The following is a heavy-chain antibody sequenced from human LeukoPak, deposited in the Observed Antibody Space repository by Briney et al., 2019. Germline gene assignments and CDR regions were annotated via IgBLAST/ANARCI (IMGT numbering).Heavy chain of an antibody. V-gene: IGHV1-46*01. Sequence: ASVKVSCTASGYTFTSYYMHWVRQAPGQGPEWMGIINPRGGSTDYAQKFQDRVTMTSDTSTSTVYMELNSLRSEDTAVYYCARGSDYYDSSGYYSSDAFDIWGQGTMVTVSS. CDR3: ARGSDYYDSSGYYSSDAFDI. J-gene: IGHJ3*02. CDR2: INPRGGST. D-gene: IGHD3-22*01. CDR1: GYTFTSYY.